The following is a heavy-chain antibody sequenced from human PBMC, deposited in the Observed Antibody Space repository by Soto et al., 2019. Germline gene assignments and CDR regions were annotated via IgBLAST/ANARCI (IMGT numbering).Heavy chain of an antibody. CDR2: IIPIFGPA. V-gene: IGHV1-69*01. Sequence: QVQLVQSVAAVKKPGSSVKVSCKASGGTFSSYAISWVRQAHGQGLDWMGGIIPIFGPANYAQKFQGRVTITADESTSTAYMELSSLRSEDTAVDYCARDLNDYVWGSSRAFACWGQGTLVTVSS. CDR3: ARDLNDYVWGSSRAFAC. CDR1: GGTFSSYA. D-gene: IGHD3-16*02. J-gene: IGHJ4*02.